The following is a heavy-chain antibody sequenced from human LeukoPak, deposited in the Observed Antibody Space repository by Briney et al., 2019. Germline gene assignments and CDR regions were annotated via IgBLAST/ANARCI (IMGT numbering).Heavy chain of an antibody. J-gene: IGHJ4*02. Sequence: PGGSLRLSCAASGFTFSNYEMNWVRQTPGKGLEWVSYISSSGSTIYYADSVKGRFTISRDNANNSLSLQMNSLGAEDTAVYYCARDREIDYWGQGTLVTVSS. CDR3: ARDREIDY. V-gene: IGHV3-48*03. D-gene: IGHD3-10*01. CDR1: GFTFSNYE. CDR2: ISSSGSTI.